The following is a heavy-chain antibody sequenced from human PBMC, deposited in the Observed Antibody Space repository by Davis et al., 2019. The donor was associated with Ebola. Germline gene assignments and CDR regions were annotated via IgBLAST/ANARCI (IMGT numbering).Heavy chain of an antibody. Sequence: PSETLSLTCAASGFTFSSYSMNWVRQAPGKGLEWVSYISSSSSTIYYADSVKGRFTISRDNAKNSLYLQMNSLGAEDTAVYYCARSAYYYDSSGYYSRGGEYFQHWGQGTLVTVSS. V-gene: IGHV3-48*01. J-gene: IGHJ1*01. CDR1: GFTFSSYS. CDR3: ARSAYYYDSSGYYSRGGEYFQH. CDR2: ISSSSSTI. D-gene: IGHD3-22*01.